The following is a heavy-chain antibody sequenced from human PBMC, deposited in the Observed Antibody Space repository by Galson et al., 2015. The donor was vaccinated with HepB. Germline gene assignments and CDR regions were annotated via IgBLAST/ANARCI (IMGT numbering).Heavy chain of an antibody. D-gene: IGHD6-13*01. Sequence: SLRLSCAASGFTFSSYWMSWVRQAPGKGLEWVANIKQDGSEKYYVDSVKGRFTISRDNAKNSLYLQMNSLRAEDTAVYYCARDWGAAGTWLWGVPNNWFDPWGQGTLVTVSS. CDR3: ARDWGAAGTWLWGVPNNWFDP. CDR1: GFTFSSYW. J-gene: IGHJ5*02. V-gene: IGHV3-7*01. CDR2: IKQDGSEK.